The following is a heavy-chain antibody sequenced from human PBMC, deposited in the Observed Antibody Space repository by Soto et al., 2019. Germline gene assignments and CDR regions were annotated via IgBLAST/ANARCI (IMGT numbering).Heavy chain of an antibody. Sequence: QVQLQESGPGLVKPSQTLSLTCTVSGGSVSSGGYYWSWIRQHPGKGLEWIGYISYSGSTYYNPSLKSRPTISVDTSKNQFALKLSSVTAADTAVYYCGRALPSYYYYGMDVWGQGTTVTVSS. V-gene: IGHV4-31*03. CDR3: GRALPSYYYYGMDV. J-gene: IGHJ6*02. CDR1: GGSVSSGGYY. CDR2: ISYSGST.